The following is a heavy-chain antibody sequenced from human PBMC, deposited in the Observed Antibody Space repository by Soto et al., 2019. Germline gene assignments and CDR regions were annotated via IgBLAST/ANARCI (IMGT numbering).Heavy chain of an antibody. D-gene: IGHD2-15*01. CDR2: IYYSGST. CDR3: ARVKSVVVADTTGHYNWLDP. V-gene: IGHV4-31*03. CDR1: GGSISSGGYY. J-gene: IGHJ5*02. Sequence: SETLSLTCTVSGGSISSGGYYWSWIRQHPGKGLEWIGYIYYSGSTYYNPSLKSRVTISVDTSKNQFSLKLSSVTAADTAVYYCARVKSVVVADTTGHYNWLDPCGQGTPVPVSS.